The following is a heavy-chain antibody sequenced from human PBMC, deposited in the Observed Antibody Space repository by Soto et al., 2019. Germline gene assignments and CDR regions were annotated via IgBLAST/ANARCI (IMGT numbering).Heavy chain of an antibody. CDR2: ISGSGGST. D-gene: IGHD6-6*01. J-gene: IGHJ6*02. Sequence: SPRLSRAASGFTFSSYAMSWGRQAPGKGLEWVSAISGSGGSTYYADSVKGRFTISRDNSKNTLYLQMNSLRAEDTAVYYCAKVGFEYSSSPGSMDVWGQGTTVTVSS. CDR3: AKVGFEYSSSPGSMDV. V-gene: IGHV3-23*01. CDR1: GFTFSSYA.